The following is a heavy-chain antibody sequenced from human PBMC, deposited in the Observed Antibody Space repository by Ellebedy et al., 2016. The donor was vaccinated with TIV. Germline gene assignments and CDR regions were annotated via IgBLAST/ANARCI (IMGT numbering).Heavy chain of an antibody. D-gene: IGHD2-15*01. CDR3: ARGGLTATPVDY. V-gene: IGHV4-34*01. J-gene: IGHJ4*02. Sequence: SETLSLTCAVYGGSFSGYYWSWIRQPPGKGLEWIGEINHSGSTNYNPSLKSRVTISVDTSKNQFSLKLSSVTAADTAVYYCARGGLTATPVDYWGQGTLVTVSS. CDR2: INHSGST. CDR1: GGSFSGYY.